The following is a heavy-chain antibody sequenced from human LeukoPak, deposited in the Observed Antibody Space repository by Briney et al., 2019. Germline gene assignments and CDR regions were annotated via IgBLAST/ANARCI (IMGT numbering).Heavy chain of an antibody. J-gene: IGHJ3*02. Sequence: GESLKISCKGSGYNFTSYWIGWVRQMPGQGLEWMGIIYPGDSDTKYSPSFQGQVTISADKTISTAYLQWSSLKASDTAMYFCASEGRGYSYAYAFDIWGQGTMVTVSS. V-gene: IGHV5-51*01. CDR3: ASEGRGYSYAYAFDI. CDR2: IYPGDSDT. CDR1: GYNFTSYW. D-gene: IGHD5-18*01.